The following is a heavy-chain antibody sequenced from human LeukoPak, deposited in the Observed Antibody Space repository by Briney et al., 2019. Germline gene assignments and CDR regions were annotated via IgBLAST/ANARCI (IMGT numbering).Heavy chain of an antibody. Sequence: SSETLSLTCTVSGGSISHYYWSWIRQPPGKGLEWIGYIYYSGSTNYNPSLKSRVTISVGTSKNQFSLKLSSVTAADTAVYYCARRVAAAGIFDYWGQGTLVTVSS. CDR1: GGSISHYY. D-gene: IGHD6-13*01. J-gene: IGHJ4*02. CDR2: IYYSGST. CDR3: ARRVAAAGIFDY. V-gene: IGHV4-59*08.